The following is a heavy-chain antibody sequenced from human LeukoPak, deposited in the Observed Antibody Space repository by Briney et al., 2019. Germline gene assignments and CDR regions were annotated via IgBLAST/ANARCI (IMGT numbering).Heavy chain of an antibody. Sequence: PGGSLRLSCAASGFTVSSYFMSWVRQAPGKGLEWVSVIYSGGGKYYADSVKGRFTISRHNSKNTLYLQMNTLRAEDTAVYYCARGGPAPGSYSHFDYWGQGTLVSVSS. CDR3: ARGGPAPGSYSHFDY. J-gene: IGHJ4*02. CDR1: GFTVSSYF. D-gene: IGHD1-26*01. V-gene: IGHV3-53*04. CDR2: IYSGGGK.